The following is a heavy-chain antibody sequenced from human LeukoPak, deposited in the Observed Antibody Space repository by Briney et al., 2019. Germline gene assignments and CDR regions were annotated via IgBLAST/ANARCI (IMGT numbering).Heavy chain of an antibody. CDR3: ARDGIVGASRDYYYGMDV. D-gene: IGHD1-26*01. V-gene: IGHV4-4*07. J-gene: IGHJ6*02. Sequence: SETLSLTCTVSGGPISSYYWSWIRQPAGKGLEWIGRIYTSGSTNYNPSLKSRVTMSVDTSKNQFSLKLSSVTAADTAVYYCARDGIVGASRDYYYGMDVWGQGTTVTVSS. CDR2: IYTSGST. CDR1: GGPISSYY.